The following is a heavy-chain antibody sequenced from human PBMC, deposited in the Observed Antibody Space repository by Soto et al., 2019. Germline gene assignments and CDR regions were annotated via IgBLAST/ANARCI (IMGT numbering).Heavy chain of an antibody. CDR1: GYSFTSYW. Sequence: GESLKISCKGSGYSFTSYWIVWVRQMPGKGLEWMGIIYPGDSDTRYSPSFQGQVTISADKSISTAYLQWSSLKASDTAMYYCARRGSGASSYYYYGMVVWGQGTTVTVS. CDR3: ARRGSGASSYYYYGMVV. D-gene: IGHD1-26*01. J-gene: IGHJ6*02. CDR2: IYPGDSDT. V-gene: IGHV5-51*01.